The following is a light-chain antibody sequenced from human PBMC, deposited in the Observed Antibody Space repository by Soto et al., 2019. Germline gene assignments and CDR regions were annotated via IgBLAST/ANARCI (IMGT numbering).Light chain of an antibody. CDR1: QSVSSN. J-gene: IGKJ1*01. CDR3: QQHDTSLTWT. Sequence: EIVMTHSPATLSVSPGETATLSCRASQSVSSNLAWYQQKPGQAPRLLIYAASTRATGIPARFSGSGSGTEFTLTISSLQSEDFAIFYCQQHDTSLTWTFGQGTKVDI. V-gene: IGKV3-15*01. CDR2: AAS.